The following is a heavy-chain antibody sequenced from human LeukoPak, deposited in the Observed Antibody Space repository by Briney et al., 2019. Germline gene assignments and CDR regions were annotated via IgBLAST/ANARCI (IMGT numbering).Heavy chain of an antibody. CDR1: GGSVSSGSYY. CDR3: ARMKKGYCSGGSCYLFDY. CDR2: IYYSGST. Sequence: SETLSLTCTVSGGSVSSGSYYWSWLRQPPGKGLEWIGYIYYSGSTNYNPSLKSRVTISVDTSKNQFSLKLSSVTAADTAVYYCARMKKGYCSGGSCYLFDYWGQGTLVTVSS. J-gene: IGHJ4*02. V-gene: IGHV4-61*01. D-gene: IGHD2-15*01.